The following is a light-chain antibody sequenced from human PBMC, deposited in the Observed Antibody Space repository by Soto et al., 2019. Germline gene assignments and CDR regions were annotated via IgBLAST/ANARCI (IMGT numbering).Light chain of an antibody. CDR3: AAWDDRLSGPV. CDR1: SXNIGNSY. J-gene: IGLJ3*02. Sequence: QSVLTQPPSASGTPGQRFTLSCSGSSXNIGNSYVYWYQQIPGTAPKLLIYTDTHRPSGVPDRFSGSKSGTSASLAISGLRSEDEADYYCAAWDDRLSGPVFGGGTKVTVL. V-gene: IGLV1-47*02. CDR2: TDT.